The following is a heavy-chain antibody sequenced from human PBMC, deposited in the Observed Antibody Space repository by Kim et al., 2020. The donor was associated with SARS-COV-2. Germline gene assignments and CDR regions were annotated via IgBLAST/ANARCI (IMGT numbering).Heavy chain of an antibody. D-gene: IGHD3-9*01. CDR1: GGSISSSNW. CDR2: IYHSGST. CDR3: ARDSRNYDILTGYHRSPFDC. V-gene: IGHV4-4*02. J-gene: IGHJ4*02. Sequence: SETLSLTCAVSGGSISSSNWWSWVRQPPGKGLEWIGEIYHSGSTNYNPSLKSRVTISVDKSKNQFSLKLSSVTAADTAVYYCARDSRNYDILTGYHRSPFDCWGQGTLVTVAS.